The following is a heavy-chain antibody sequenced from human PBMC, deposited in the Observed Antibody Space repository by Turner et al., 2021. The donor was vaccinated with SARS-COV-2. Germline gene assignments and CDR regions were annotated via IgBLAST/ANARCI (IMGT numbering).Heavy chain of an antibody. CDR1: GGSISHFY. CDR3: ARDGDLRRNWFDP. CDR2: VYSSGST. D-gene: IGHD4-17*01. V-gene: IGHV4-4*07. J-gene: IGHJ5*02. Sequence: QVQLQESGPRLVKPSETLSLTCRVSGGSISHFYWSWIRQPAGKGLEWIGRVYSSGSTNYNPSLKSRITMSIDTSKNQFSLRLSSVTAADTAVYYCARDGDLRRNWFDPWGQGTLVTVSS.